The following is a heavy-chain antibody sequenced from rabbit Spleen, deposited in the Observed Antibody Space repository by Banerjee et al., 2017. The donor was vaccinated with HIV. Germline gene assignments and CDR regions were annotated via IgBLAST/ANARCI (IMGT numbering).Heavy chain of an antibody. Sequence: QSLEESGGDLVKPGASLTLTCTASGVSFSFSSYMCWVRQAPGKGLEWIACIEVGSSDFAYFATWAKGRFTISRPSSTTVTLQVTRLTAADTATYFCARDTSTSFSSYGMDLWGPGTLVTVS. CDR1: GVSFSFSSY. V-gene: IGHV1S40*01. J-gene: IGHJ6*01. CDR2: IEVGSSDFA. CDR3: ARDTSTSFSSYGMDL. D-gene: IGHD1-1*01.